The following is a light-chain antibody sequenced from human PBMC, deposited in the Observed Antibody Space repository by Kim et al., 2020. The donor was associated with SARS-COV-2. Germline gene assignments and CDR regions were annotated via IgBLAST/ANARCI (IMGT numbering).Light chain of an antibody. CDR3: CSYAGSYGVV. Sequence: GQAVPIACTGTGSDIGGFTYGSWYQRHPGEAPIRMIYDVSKRPSGVPDRFSGSKSGDTASLTISGLQTEDEADYYCCSYAGSYGVVFGGGTQLTVL. J-gene: IGLJ2*01. CDR2: DVS. V-gene: IGLV2-11*01. CDR1: GSDIGGFTY.